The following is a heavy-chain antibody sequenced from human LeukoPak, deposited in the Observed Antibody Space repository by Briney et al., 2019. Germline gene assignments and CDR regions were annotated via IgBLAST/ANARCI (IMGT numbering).Heavy chain of an antibody. CDR3: ARAGSYYLYYYYGMDV. CDR2: INSDGSST. V-gene: IGHV3-74*01. Sequence: PGGSLRLSCAASGFTFSSYWMHWVRQAPGKGLVWVSRINSDGSSTSYADSVKGRFTISRDNAKNTLYLQMNSLRAEDTAVYYRARAGSYYLYYYYGMDVWGQGTTVTVSS. CDR1: GFTFSSYW. D-gene: IGHD3-10*01. J-gene: IGHJ6*02.